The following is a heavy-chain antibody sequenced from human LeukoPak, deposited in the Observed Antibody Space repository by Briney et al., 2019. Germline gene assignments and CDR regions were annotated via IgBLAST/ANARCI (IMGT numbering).Heavy chain of an antibody. J-gene: IGHJ6*03. Sequence: GGSLRLSCAVSGLTVSSSNMNWVRQAPGKGLEWVSSINAGGRTYYADSVQGRFVISRDISKNNVYLQMKSLRAEDTAIYYCAREGSAAPYYYYMDVWGKGTTVTVSS. V-gene: IGHV3-53*01. CDR3: AREGSAAPYYYYMDV. D-gene: IGHD3-10*01. CDR2: INAGGRT. CDR1: GLTVSSSN.